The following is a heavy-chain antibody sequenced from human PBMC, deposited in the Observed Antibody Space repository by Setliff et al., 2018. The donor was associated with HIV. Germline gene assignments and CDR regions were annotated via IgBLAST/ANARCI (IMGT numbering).Heavy chain of an antibody. CDR3: ARADIVVVPAANGWFDP. V-gene: IGHV4-61*02. D-gene: IGHD2-2*01. Sequence: SSETLSLTCNVSGGSISSGSYYWNWIRQPAGKGLEWIGRIYASGNTNYNPSLKSRVTISVDTSKNQFSLKLSSVTAADTAVYYRARADIVVVPAANGWFDPWGQGTLVTVSS. CDR2: IYASGNT. CDR1: GGSISSGSYY. J-gene: IGHJ5*02.